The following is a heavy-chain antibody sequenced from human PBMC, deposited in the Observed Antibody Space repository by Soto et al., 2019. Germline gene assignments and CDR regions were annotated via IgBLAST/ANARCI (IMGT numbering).Heavy chain of an antibody. V-gene: IGHV1-69*13. CDR3: AAVVGATSNVVY. J-gene: IGHJ4*02. D-gene: IGHD1-26*01. CDR2: ISPIFGTA. CDR1: GGAFGSYA. Sequence: SVKVSCKASGGAFGSYAISWVRQAPGQGLEWMGGISPIFGTANYAQKFQGRVTITADESTGTAYMELSSRRSEDTAVYYCAAVVGATSNVVYWGQGTLITVSS.